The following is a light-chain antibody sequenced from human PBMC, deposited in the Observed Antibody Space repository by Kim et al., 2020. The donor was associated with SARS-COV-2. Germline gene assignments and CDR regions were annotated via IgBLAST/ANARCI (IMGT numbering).Light chain of an antibody. V-gene: IGKV1-33*01. Sequence: DIQMTQSPSSLSASVGDRVTITCQASQDISNYLNWYQQKPGKAPKLLIYDASNLETGVPSRFSGSGSGTDFTFTISSLQPEDIATYYCQQYDNLPRGFTCGPGTKVDIK. J-gene: IGKJ3*01. CDR1: QDISNY. CDR2: DAS. CDR3: QQYDNLPRGFT.